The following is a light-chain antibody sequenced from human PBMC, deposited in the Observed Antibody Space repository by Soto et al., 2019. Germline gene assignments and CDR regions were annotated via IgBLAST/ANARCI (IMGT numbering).Light chain of an antibody. Sequence: EIVLTQSPATLSLSPGERATLSCRASQSITSHLAWYQQRPGQAPRLLIYDASNRATGIPARFSGSGSGTDFTLTISSLEPEDFVVYYCQQRSIWYTFGQGTKLEIK. V-gene: IGKV3-11*01. CDR3: QQRSIWYT. CDR1: QSITSH. CDR2: DAS. J-gene: IGKJ2*01.